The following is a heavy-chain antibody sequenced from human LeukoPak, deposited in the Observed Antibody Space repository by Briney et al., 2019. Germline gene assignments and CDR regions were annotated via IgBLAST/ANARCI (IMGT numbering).Heavy chain of an antibody. Sequence: GGSLRISCAASGFTVSNNYMSWVRQAPGKGLEWVSVIYSGDITYYADSVKGRFTISRDNSKNTLFLQMNSLRAEDTAVYYCARGSGYNYGFPDYWGQGTLVTVSS. CDR1: GFTVSNNY. CDR3: ARGSGYNYGFPDY. D-gene: IGHD5-18*01. J-gene: IGHJ4*02. CDR2: IYSGDIT. V-gene: IGHV3-53*01.